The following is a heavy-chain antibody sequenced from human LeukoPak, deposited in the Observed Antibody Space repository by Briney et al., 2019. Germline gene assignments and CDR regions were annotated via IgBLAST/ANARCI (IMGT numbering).Heavy chain of an antibody. D-gene: IGHD2-15*01. J-gene: IGHJ4*03. V-gene: IGHV3-21*01. Sequence: GGSLRLSCAASGFTFSSYSMNWVRQAPGKGPEWVSSITSSSSYIYYADSVKGRFTISRDNAKNSLYLQMNSLRAEDTAVYYCAREIEYCSGGSCYPGGYFDYWGQGTLVIVSS. CDR2: ITSSSSYI. CDR3: AREIEYCSGGSCYPGGYFDY. CDR1: GFTFSSYS.